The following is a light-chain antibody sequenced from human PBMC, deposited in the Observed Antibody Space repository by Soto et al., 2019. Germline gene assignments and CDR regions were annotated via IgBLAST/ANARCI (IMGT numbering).Light chain of an antibody. CDR3: QQYGSSPYT. V-gene: IGKV3-11*01. CDR1: QSVSSS. CDR2: GAS. J-gene: IGKJ2*01. Sequence: EIVLTQSPATLSLSPGERATLSCRASQSVSSSLAWYQQKPGQAPRLLIYGASNGAAGIPARFSGTGSGTDFTLTISSLEPDDFAVYYCQQYGSSPYTFGQGTKLEIK.